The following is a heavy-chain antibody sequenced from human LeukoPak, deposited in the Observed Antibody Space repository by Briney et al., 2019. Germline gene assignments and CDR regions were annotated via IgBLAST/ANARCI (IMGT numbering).Heavy chain of an antibody. V-gene: IGHV4-59*09. CDR3: ARGLNRNDYGDYGY. J-gene: IGHJ4*02. D-gene: IGHD4-17*01. Sequence: IYYTGSTSYNPSLKSRVTISVQTSKNQFSLKLSSVTAADTAVYYCARGLNRNDYGDYGYWGQGTPVTVSS. CDR2: IYYTGST.